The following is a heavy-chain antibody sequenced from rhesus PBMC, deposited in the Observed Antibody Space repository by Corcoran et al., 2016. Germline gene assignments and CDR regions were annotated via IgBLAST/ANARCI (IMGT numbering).Heavy chain of an antibody. CDR2: IYGRGGST. Sequence: QVQLQESGPGLVKPSETLSLTCAVSGGSISSNSWRWIRQPPGQGREWIGHIYGRGGSTDYNPSLKSRVPISTDTSKNQFSLKLSSVTAADTAVYYCARNSGTVTRIFDYWGQGVLVTVSS. V-gene: IGHV4-160*01. CDR1: GGSISSNS. CDR3: ARNSGTVTRIFDY. J-gene: IGHJ4*01. D-gene: IGHD5-24*01.